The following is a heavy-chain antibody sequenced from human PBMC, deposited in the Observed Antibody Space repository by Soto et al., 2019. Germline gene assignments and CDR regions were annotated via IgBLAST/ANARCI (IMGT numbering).Heavy chain of an antibody. V-gene: IGHV4-59*01. D-gene: IGHD4-17*01. CDR3: ARPYGDYADY. Sequence: QVQLQESGPGLVKPSETLSLTCTVSGGSISFYYWSWIRQPPGKGLEWIGYIYYSGSTNYNPSLKXLVTISVDTSKNQFSLTLRSVTAADTAVYYCARPYGDYADYWGQGTLVTVSS. CDR2: IYYSGST. CDR1: GGSISFYY. J-gene: IGHJ4*02.